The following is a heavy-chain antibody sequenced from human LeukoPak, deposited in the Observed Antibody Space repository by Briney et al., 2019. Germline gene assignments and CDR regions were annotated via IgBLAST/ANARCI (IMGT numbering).Heavy chain of an antibody. CDR1: GYTFTSYG. CDR2: ISAYNGNT. J-gene: IGHJ4*02. D-gene: IGHD3-22*01. CDR3: ARFTPYYYDSSGYYGARPFDY. Sequence: ASVKVSCKASGYTFTSYGISWVRQAPGQGLEWMGWISAYNGNTNYAQKLQGRVTMTTDTSTSTAYMELRSLRSDDTAVYYCARFTPYYYDSSGYYGARPFDYWGQGTLVTVSS. V-gene: IGHV1-18*01.